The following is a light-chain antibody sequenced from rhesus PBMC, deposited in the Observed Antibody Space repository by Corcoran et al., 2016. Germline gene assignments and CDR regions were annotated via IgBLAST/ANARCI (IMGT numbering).Light chain of an antibody. CDR2: GAA. Sequence: ETVVTQSPATLSLSPGEGATLSCRASQSVGTYLAWYQQKPGQAPGLLIYGAATRAPGIPARFSGSGSGTDFTLTISSLEPEDVGVYYCQQSSNLSPLTFGGGTKVDLK. CDR1: QSVGTY. V-gene: IGKV3-24*04. J-gene: IGKJ4*01. CDR3: QQSSNLSPLT.